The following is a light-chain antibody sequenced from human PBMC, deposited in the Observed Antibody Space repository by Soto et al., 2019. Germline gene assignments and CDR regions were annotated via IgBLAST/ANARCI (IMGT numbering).Light chain of an antibody. Sequence: QSVLTQPASVSGSPGQSITISCTGTTSDVGASIYVSWYQQHPGKAPKLMIYEVSNRPSGVSSRFSGSKSGNTASLTISGLQAEDEAYYYCSSYTTTNTLFVFGSGTRSPS. CDR1: TSDVGASIY. J-gene: IGLJ1*01. CDR2: EVS. V-gene: IGLV2-14*01. CDR3: SSYTTTNTLFV.